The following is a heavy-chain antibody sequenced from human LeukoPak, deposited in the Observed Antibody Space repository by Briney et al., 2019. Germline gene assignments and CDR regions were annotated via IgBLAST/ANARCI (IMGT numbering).Heavy chain of an antibody. Sequence: AASVKVSCKASGGTFSSYAISWVRQAPGQGLERMGTINPSVGSTSYAQKFQGRVTMTRDTSTRTVYMELNSLTSEDTAVYYCAREGQVAAGDYWGQGTLVTVSS. J-gene: IGHJ4*02. CDR1: GGTFSSYA. CDR2: INPSVGST. CDR3: AREGQVAAGDY. D-gene: IGHD6-25*01. V-gene: IGHV1-46*01.